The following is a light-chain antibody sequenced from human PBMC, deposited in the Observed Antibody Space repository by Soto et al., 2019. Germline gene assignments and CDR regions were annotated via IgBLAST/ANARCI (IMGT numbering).Light chain of an antibody. J-gene: IGKJ4*01. CDR3: QQYSSSHLGT. CDR2: GAS. CDR1: QSVSSSY. V-gene: IGKV3-20*01. Sequence: EIVLTQSPGTLSLSPGERATLSCRASQSVSSSYLAWYQQKPGQAPRLLIYGASSRATGIADRFSGSGSGTYFNLTISRLEPEDFAVYYCQQYSSSHLGTFGGGTKVEIK.